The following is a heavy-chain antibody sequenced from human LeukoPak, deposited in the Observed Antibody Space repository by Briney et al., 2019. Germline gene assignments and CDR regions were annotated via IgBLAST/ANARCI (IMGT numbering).Heavy chain of an antibody. Sequence: ASVKVSCKASGYTFTGYYMHWVRQAPGQGLEWMGRINPNSGGTNYAQKFQGRVTMTRDTSISTAYMELSRLRSDDTAVYYCAGVGKDEIAVAVHYWGQGTLVTVSS. J-gene: IGHJ4*02. CDR3: AGVGKDEIAVAVHY. V-gene: IGHV1-2*06. CDR1: GYTFTGYY. CDR2: INPNSGGT. D-gene: IGHD6-19*01.